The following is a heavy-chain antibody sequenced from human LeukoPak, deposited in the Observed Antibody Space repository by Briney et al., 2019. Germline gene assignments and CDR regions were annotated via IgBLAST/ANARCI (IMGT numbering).Heavy chain of an antibody. D-gene: IGHD3-22*01. CDR2: IKQDGSEK. J-gene: IGHJ4*02. Sequence: GGSLRLSCAASGFTFSSYWMSWVRQAPGKGLEWVANIKQDGSEKYYVDSVKGRFTISRDNAKNSLYLQMNSLRAEDTAVYYCAKDHGYYDSSGYNWGQGTLVTVSS. V-gene: IGHV3-7*01. CDR3: AKDHGYYDSSGYN. CDR1: GFTFSSYW.